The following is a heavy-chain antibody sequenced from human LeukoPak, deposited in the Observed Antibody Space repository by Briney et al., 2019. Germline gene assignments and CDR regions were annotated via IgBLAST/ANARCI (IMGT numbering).Heavy chain of an antibody. D-gene: IGHD3-22*01. CDR2: IYSTGDT. Sequence: PSETLSLTCTVSGASINNYYRSWVRQPPLKGLEWIGYIYSTGDTSYNPSLESRVSISMDTSKNHFSLEITSVTAADTAVYYCARGSRVYDRSGFHTWHDYWGHGTLVTVSS. V-gene: IGHV4-59*01. CDR1: GASINNYY. CDR3: ARGSRVYDRSGFHTWHDY. J-gene: IGHJ4*03.